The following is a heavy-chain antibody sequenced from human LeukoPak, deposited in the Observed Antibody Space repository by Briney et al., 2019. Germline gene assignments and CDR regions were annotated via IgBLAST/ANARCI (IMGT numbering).Heavy chain of an antibody. Sequence: SETLSLTCTVSGGSISSYYWSCIRQPPGKGLEWIGYIYYSGSTNYNPSLKSRVTISVDTSKNQFSLKLSSVTAADTAVYYCARASYSIDYFDYWGQGTLVTVSS. J-gene: IGHJ4*02. CDR1: GGSISSYY. CDR3: ARASYSIDYFDY. D-gene: IGHD6-13*01. V-gene: IGHV4-59*01. CDR2: IYYSGST.